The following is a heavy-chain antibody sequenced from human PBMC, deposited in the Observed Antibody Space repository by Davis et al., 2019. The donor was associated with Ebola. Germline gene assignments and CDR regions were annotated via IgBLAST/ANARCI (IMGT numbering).Heavy chain of an antibody. CDR3: ASGYAGVPAPADKYYYDLEI. CDR2: IVVGSANT. V-gene: IGHV1-58*01. D-gene: IGHD3-16*01. Sequence: AASVKVSCKTSGFTFTTSAVQWVRQARGQRLEWIGWIVVGSANTNYAQQFQERVTIVRDMSTTTVYMELSSLRSEDTAVYYCASGYAGVPAPADKYYYDLEIWGQGTTVTVSS. CDR1: GFTFTTSA. J-gene: IGHJ6*02.